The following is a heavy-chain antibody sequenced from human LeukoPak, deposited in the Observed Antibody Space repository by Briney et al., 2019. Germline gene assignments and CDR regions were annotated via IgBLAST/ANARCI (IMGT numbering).Heavy chain of an antibody. V-gene: IGHV4-39*07. CDR1: GGSISSSHYY. J-gene: IGHJ2*01. CDR3: ARRFLGYCSSTSCYTGYWYFDL. D-gene: IGHD2-2*02. Sequence: KPSETLSLTCTVSGGSISSSHYYWGWIRQPPGKGLEWIGSIYHSGSTYYNPSLKSRVTISVDTSKNQFSLKLSSVTAADTAVYYCARRFLGYCSSTSCYTGYWYFDLWGRGTLVTVSS. CDR2: IYHSGST.